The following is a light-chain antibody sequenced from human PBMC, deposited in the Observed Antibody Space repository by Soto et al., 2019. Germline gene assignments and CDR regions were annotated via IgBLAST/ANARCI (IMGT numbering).Light chain of an antibody. CDR2: GAS. CDR3: QQYNNWPPWR. Sequence: EIVLTQSPGTLSLSPGEEATRSCRASQSVSSNLAWYQQKPGQAPRLLIYGASTRATGIPARFSGSGSGTEFTVTGRSVQSEDFAVYYCQQYNNWPPWRLGQGTKVDMK. V-gene: IGKV3-15*01. J-gene: IGKJ1*01. CDR1: QSVSSN.